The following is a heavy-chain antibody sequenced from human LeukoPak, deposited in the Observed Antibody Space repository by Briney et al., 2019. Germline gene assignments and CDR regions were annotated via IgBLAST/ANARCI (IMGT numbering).Heavy chain of an antibody. V-gene: IGHV1-18*01. Sequence: GASVKVSCKASGYTFTSYGISWVRQAPGQGLEWMGWISAYNGNTNYAQKLQGRVTMTTDTSTSTAYMELRSLRSDDTAVYYCAGTELRYFDWLLSGAGIDYWGQGTLVTVSS. CDR2: ISAYNGNT. CDR1: GYTFTSYG. CDR3: AGTELRYFDWLLSGAGIDY. J-gene: IGHJ4*02. D-gene: IGHD3-9*01.